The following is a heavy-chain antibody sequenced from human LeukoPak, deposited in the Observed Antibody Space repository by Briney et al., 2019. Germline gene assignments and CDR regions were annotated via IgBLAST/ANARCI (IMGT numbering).Heavy chain of an antibody. CDR2: ISSSGSTI. Sequence: GGSLRLSCAASGFTFSSYEMNWVRQAPGKGLEWVSYISSSGSTIYYADPVKGRFTISRDNAKNSLYLQMNSLRAEDTAVYYCAELGITMIGGVWGKGTTVTIPS. D-gene: IGHD3-10*02. CDR1: GFTFSSYE. V-gene: IGHV3-48*03. CDR3: AELGITMIGGV. J-gene: IGHJ6*04.